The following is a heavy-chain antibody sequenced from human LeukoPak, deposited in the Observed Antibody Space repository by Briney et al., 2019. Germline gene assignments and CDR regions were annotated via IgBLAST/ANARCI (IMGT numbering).Heavy chain of an antibody. Sequence: ASVKVSCKASRYTFTSYYMHWVRQAPGQGLEWMGIINPSGGSTNYAQKFQGRVTMTRDTSTSTVYMELSSLRSEDTAVYYCAREITIFGASMDVWGKGTTVTVSS. J-gene: IGHJ6*03. V-gene: IGHV1-46*01. CDR3: AREITIFGASMDV. D-gene: IGHD3-3*01. CDR2: INPSGGST. CDR1: RYTFTSYY.